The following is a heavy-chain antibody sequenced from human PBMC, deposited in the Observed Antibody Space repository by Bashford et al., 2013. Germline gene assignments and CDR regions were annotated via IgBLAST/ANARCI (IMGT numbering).Heavy chain of an antibody. CDR1: GFTVSSNY. V-gene: IGHV3-66*01. J-gene: IGHJ4*02. D-gene: IGHD3-10*01. Sequence: GSLRLSCAASGFTVSSNYMSWVRQAPGKGLEWVSVIYSGGSTYYADPVKGRFTISRDNSMNTLDLQMDSLRADDTAVYYCARAVRQLHFDCWGQGTLVTVSS. CDR3: ARAVRQLHFDC. CDR2: IYSGGST.